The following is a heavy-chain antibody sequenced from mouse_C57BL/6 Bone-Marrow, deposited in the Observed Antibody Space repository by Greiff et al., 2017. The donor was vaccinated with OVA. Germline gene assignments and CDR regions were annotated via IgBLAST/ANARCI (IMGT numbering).Heavy chain of an antibody. V-gene: IGHV3-6*01. CDR2: ISYDGSN. Sequence: VQLKESGPGLVKPSQSLSLSCSVSGYSFTSGYYWNWIRQFPGNKLEWMGYISYDGSNNYNPSLKNRISITRDTSKNQFFLKLNSVTTEDTATYYCARGGLLLRLDYWGQGTTLTVSS. CDR3: ARGGLLLRLDY. CDR1: GYSFTSGYY. J-gene: IGHJ2*01. D-gene: IGHD1-1*01.